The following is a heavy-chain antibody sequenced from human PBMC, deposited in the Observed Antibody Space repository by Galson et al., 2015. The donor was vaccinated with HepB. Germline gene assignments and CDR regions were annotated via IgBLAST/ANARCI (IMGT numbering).Heavy chain of an antibody. CDR3: ARVWGIVGATDY. Sequence: SGYTFTGYYMHWVRQAPGQGLEWMGWINPNSGGTNYAQKFQGRVTMTRDTSISTAYMELSRLRSDDTAVYYCARVWGIVGATDYWGQGTLVTVSS. D-gene: IGHD1-26*01. CDR1: GYTFTGYY. CDR2: INPNSGGT. J-gene: IGHJ4*02. V-gene: IGHV1-2*02.